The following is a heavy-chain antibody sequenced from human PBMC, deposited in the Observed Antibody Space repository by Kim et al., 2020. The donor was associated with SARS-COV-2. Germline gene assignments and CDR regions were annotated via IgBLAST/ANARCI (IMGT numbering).Heavy chain of an antibody. V-gene: IGHV4-34*01. J-gene: IGHJ4*02. D-gene: IGHD3-22*01. CDR3: AVIGYDSSGYYKNY. CDR1: GGSFSGYY. CDR2: INHSGST. Sequence: SETLSLTCAVYGGSFSGYYWSWIRQPPGKGLEWIGEINHSGSTNYNPSLKSRVTISVDTSKNQFSLKLSSVTAADTAVYYCAVIGYDSSGYYKNYWGQGTLVTVSS.